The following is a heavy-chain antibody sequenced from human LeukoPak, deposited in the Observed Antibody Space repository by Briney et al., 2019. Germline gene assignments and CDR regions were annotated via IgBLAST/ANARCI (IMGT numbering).Heavy chain of an antibody. CDR2: ISGSGGST. D-gene: IGHD2-2*01. CDR3: ARLGYCSSTSCPEDV. J-gene: IGHJ6*02. CDR1: GFTFSSYA. Sequence: GGSLRLSCAASGFTFSSYAMSWVRQAPGKGLERVSAISGSGGSTYYADSVKGRFTISRDNSKNTLYLQMNSLRAEDTAVYYCARLGYCSSTSCPEDVWGQGTTVTVSS. V-gene: IGHV3-23*01.